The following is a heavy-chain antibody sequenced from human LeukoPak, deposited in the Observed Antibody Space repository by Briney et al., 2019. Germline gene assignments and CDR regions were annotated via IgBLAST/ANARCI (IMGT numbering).Heavy chain of an antibody. V-gene: IGHV3-23*01. Sequence: GGSLRLSCAASGFTFSTYAMSWVRQAPGKGLEWVSTVSGSGGSTYYADSVKGRFTISRDNSKNTLYLQMNSLRAEDTAVYYCARVGGSGSYIVRWGQGTLVTVSS. D-gene: IGHD3-10*01. J-gene: IGHJ4*02. CDR3: ARVGGSGSYIVR. CDR2: VSGSGGST. CDR1: GFTFSTYA.